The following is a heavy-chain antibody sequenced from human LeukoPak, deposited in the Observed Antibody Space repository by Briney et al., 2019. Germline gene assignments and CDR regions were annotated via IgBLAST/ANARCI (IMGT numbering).Heavy chain of an antibody. CDR3: ARVVVSSSSDYFDY. V-gene: IGHV3-30*04. J-gene: IGHJ4*02. CDR2: ISHDGGNK. Sequence: SCKASGYTFTGYYMHWVRQAPGKGLEWVAVISHDGGNKYYADSVKGRFTISRDNSKNTLYLQMNSLRAEDTAVHYCARVVVSSSSDYFDYWGQGTLVTVSS. CDR1: GYTFTGYY. D-gene: IGHD6-6*01.